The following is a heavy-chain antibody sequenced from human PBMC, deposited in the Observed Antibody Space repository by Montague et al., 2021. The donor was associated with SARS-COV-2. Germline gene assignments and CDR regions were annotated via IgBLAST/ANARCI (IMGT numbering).Heavy chain of an antibody. V-gene: IGHV4-59*08. CDR1: GGPISSYS. D-gene: IGHD3-9*01. CDR2: IFYSGST. Sequence: SETLSLTCTVSGGPISSYSWSWIRQPPGKGLEWIGSIFYSGSTDYNPSLKSRVTISVDTSKKQFSLKLSSVTAADTAVYYCARLGLGGYDILTGYYQSGMDVWGQGTTVTVSS. CDR3: ARLGLGGYDILTGYYQSGMDV. J-gene: IGHJ6*02.